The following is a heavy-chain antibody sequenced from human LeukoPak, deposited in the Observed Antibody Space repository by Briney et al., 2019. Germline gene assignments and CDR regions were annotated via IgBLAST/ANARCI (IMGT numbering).Heavy chain of an antibody. Sequence: GGSLRLSCAASGLTSSSYAMSWVRQAPGKGLEWVSAISGSGGTTNYADSVKGRLTISRDNSQNTLYLQMNSLRAEDTAVYYCAKRTPYSSGSYYFDYWGQGTLVTVSS. J-gene: IGHJ4*02. CDR3: AKRTPYSSGSYYFDY. CDR1: GLTSSSYA. V-gene: IGHV3-23*01. D-gene: IGHD3-22*01. CDR2: ISGSGGTT.